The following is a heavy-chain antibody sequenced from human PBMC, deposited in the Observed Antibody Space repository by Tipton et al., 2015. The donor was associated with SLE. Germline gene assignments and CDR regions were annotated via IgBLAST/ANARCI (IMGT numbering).Heavy chain of an antibody. D-gene: IGHD6-19*01. Sequence: TLSLTCTLSGDSISSYHWIWIRQPPGRGLEWIGYLHYGGSADYNPSLKSRVNISVDRNENQVSLKLNSVAAADTALYYCARHGLAVGGVGSLDYWGHGPLVVVSP. CDR3: ARHGLAVGGVGSLDY. J-gene: IGHJ4*01. V-gene: IGHV4-59*08. CDR2: LHYGGSA. CDR1: GDSISSYH.